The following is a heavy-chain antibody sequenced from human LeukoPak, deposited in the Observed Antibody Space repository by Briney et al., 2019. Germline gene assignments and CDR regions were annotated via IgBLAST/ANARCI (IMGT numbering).Heavy chain of an antibody. CDR2: TSYDGSHI. Sequence: GGSLRLSCAASGFTFSSYAMHWVRQAPGKGPEWVAVTSYDGSHIYYPDSVKGRFTISRDNPKNTLYLQMNSLGPEDTALYYCARGRDYCSDYWGQGTLVTVSS. CDR1: GFTFSSYA. CDR3: ARGRDYCSDY. J-gene: IGHJ4*02. V-gene: IGHV3-30*04. D-gene: IGHD2-15*01.